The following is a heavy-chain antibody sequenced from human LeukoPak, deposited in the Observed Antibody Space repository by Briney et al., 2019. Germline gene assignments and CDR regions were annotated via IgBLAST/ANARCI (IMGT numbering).Heavy chain of an antibody. J-gene: IGHJ4*02. Sequence: GGSLRLSCAASKFTFSTYSMNWVRQAPGKGLEWVSSISSSGSYIYYADSVKGRFTISRDNAKNSLYLQMNSLRAEDTAVYYCARVVRWSQDHWDQGTLVTVSS. CDR1: KFTFSTYS. CDR3: ARVVRWSQDH. CDR2: ISSSGSYI. V-gene: IGHV3-21*04. D-gene: IGHD2-15*01.